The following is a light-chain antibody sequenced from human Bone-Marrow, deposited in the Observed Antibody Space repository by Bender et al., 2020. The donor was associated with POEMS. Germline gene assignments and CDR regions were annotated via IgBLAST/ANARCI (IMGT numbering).Light chain of an antibody. CDR2: EVI. J-gene: IGLJ2*01. CDR3: CSYTNNKTFVI. CDR1: SVDIGGYNY. Sequence: QSALTQPASVSASPGQSITLPCSGSSVDIGGYNYVSWYQQHPGKAPKLIISEVINRPSGVSSRFSGSKSGNTAVLSISGLQSEDEAVYYCCSYTNNKTFVIFGGGTTLTVL. V-gene: IGLV2-14*01.